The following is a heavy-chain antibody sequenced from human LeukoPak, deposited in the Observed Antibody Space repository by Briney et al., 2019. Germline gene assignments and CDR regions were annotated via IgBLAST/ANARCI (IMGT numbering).Heavy chain of an antibody. CDR2: IKQDGSEK. Sequence: GGSLRLSCAASGFTFSSYWMSWVRQAPGKGLEWVANIKQDGSEKYYVDSVKGRFTISRDNAKNSLYLQMNSLRVEDTAVYYCGRDLSGSYSYYYYGLDVWGQGTTVTVSS. CDR3: GRDLSGSYSYYYYGLDV. CDR1: GFTFSSYW. J-gene: IGHJ6*02. D-gene: IGHD1-26*01. V-gene: IGHV3-7*01.